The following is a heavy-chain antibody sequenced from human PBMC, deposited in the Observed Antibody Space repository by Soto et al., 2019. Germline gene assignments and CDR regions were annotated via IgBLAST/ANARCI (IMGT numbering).Heavy chain of an antibody. D-gene: IGHD1-1*01. V-gene: IGHV4-59*01. Sequence: QVQLQESGPGLVKTSETLSLTCTVSGGSISTYNWSWIRQPPGKGLEWIGYISYSGSTKYNSSLKSRVTISVDRSKNQFSLKVSSVTTADTAVYYCARVSGGWIDPWGQGTLVTVFS. CDR2: ISYSGST. CDR3: ARVSGGWIDP. CDR1: GGSISTYN. J-gene: IGHJ5*02.